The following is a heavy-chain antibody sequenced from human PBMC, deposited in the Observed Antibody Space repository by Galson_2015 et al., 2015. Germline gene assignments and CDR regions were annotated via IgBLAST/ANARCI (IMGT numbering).Heavy chain of an antibody. CDR1: PFTFSSSW. D-gene: IGHD3/OR15-3a*01. V-gene: IGHV3-7*04. J-gene: IGHJ3*02. CDR3: ARTDWLSAFDM. Sequence: SLRLSCAASPFTFSSSWMSWVRQAPGKGLEWVANIKEDESERYYGDSVKGRFTISRDNAKRFLYLRMDSLRPEDTAVYYCARTDWLSAFDMWGQGTVVIVSS. CDR2: IKEDESER.